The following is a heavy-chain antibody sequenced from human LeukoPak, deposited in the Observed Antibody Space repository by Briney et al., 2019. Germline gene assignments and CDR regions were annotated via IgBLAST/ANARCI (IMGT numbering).Heavy chain of an antibody. CDR3: AKDREDTMIVVVTEDAFDI. Sequence: PGGSLRLSCAASGFTFSSYAMSWVRQAPGKGLEWVSAISGSGGSTYYADSVKGRFTISRDNSKNTPYLQMNSLRAEDTAVYYCAKDREDTMIVVVTEDAFDIWGQGTMVTVSS. D-gene: IGHD3-22*01. CDR2: ISGSGGST. V-gene: IGHV3-23*01. J-gene: IGHJ3*02. CDR1: GFTFSSYA.